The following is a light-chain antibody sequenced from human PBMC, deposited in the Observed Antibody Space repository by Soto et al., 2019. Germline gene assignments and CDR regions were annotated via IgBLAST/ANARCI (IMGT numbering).Light chain of an antibody. V-gene: IGKV3-15*01. Sequence: EIVMTQSPATLSVSPGERATLSCRASQSVNSDLAWYQQKPGQAPRLLIYGASTRATGIPARFSGSGSGTEFTLTISSLQYENFAVYYCQQYKLWWTFGQGTRVEIK. CDR2: GAS. CDR3: QQYKLWWT. J-gene: IGKJ1*01. CDR1: QSVNSD.